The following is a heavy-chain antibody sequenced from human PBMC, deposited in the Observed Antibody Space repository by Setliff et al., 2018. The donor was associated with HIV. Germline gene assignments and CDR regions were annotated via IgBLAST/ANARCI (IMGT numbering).Heavy chain of an antibody. CDR2: IYPGDSGT. V-gene: IGHV5-51*01. CDR3: ARGFYGDYYFDY. CDR1: GNSFADFW. J-gene: IGHJ4*02. Sequence: GESLKISCHLSGNSFADFWIGWVRQMPGKGLEWVGFIYPGDSGTRYSPSFQGHVTISADKSISTAYLQWSSLKASDTAMYYCARGFYGDYYFDYWGQGTLVTVSS. D-gene: IGHD4-17*01.